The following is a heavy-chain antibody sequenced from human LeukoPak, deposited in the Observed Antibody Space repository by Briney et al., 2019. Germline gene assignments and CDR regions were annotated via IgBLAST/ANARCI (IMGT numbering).Heavy chain of an antibody. D-gene: IGHD5-24*01. Sequence: SWFRQAPGKGLEWVATIKKDGSEQYYVDSMKGRLTISRDNAKNSVYLQIHNLRAEDTAVYYCARDLGWLQSDYWGQGTLVTVSS. CDR3: ARDLGWLQSDY. J-gene: IGHJ4*02. CDR2: IKKDGSEQ. V-gene: IGHV3-7*01.